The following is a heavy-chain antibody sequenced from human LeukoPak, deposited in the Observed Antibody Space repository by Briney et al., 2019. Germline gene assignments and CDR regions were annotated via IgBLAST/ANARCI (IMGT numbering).Heavy chain of an antibody. CDR3: ARGRARMTRAYFDY. CDR2: INHSGST. Sequence: SETLSLTCAVYGGSFSGYYGSWIRQPPGKGLEWIGEINHSGSTNYNPSLKGRVTISVDTSKNQFSLKLSSVTAADTAVYYCARGRARMTRAYFDYWGQGTLVTVSS. CDR1: GGSFSGYY. D-gene: IGHD5-12*01. V-gene: IGHV4-34*01. J-gene: IGHJ4*02.